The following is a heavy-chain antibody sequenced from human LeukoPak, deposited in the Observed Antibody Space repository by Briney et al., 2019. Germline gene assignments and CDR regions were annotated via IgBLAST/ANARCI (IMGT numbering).Heavy chain of an antibody. CDR2: IKQDGSEK. Sequence: GGSLRLSCAASGSTFSSYWMSWVRQAPGKGLEWVANIKQDGSEKYYVDSVKGRFTISRDNAKNSLYLQMNSLRAEDTAVYYCARDDGLVVPAATQRAYFDYWGQGTPVTVSS. CDR3: ARDDGLVVPAATQRAYFDY. CDR1: GSTFSSYW. V-gene: IGHV3-7*01. D-gene: IGHD2-2*01. J-gene: IGHJ4*02.